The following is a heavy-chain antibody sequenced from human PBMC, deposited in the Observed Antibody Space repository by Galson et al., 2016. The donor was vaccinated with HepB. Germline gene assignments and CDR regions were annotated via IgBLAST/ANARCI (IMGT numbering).Heavy chain of an antibody. CDR2: TYYRSKWYN. D-gene: IGHD5-12*01. V-gene: IGHV6-1*01. CDR3: ARVRSGYSGYANPYYYGMDV. Sequence: CAISGDSVSSNSATWNWIRQSPSRGLEWLGRTYYRSKWYNDYALSVKSRITINPDTSKNQFSLQLNSVTPEDMAVYYCARVRSGYSGYANPYYYGMDVWGQGTTVTVSS. J-gene: IGHJ6*02. CDR1: GDSVSSNSAT.